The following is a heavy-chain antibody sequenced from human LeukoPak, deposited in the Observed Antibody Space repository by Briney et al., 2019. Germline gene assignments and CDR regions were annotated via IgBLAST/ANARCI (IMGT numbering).Heavy chain of an antibody. Sequence: SQTLSLTCTVSGGSISSGGYYWSWIRQHPGKGLEWIGYIYYSGSTYYNPSLKSRVTISVDTSKNQFSLKLSSVTAADTAVYYCARLPLPNDFWSGYYGYYYYYMDVWGKGTTVTVSS. D-gene: IGHD3-3*01. CDR3: ARLPLPNDFWSGYYGYYYYYMDV. CDR2: IYYSGST. J-gene: IGHJ6*03. V-gene: IGHV4-31*03. CDR1: GGSISSGGYY.